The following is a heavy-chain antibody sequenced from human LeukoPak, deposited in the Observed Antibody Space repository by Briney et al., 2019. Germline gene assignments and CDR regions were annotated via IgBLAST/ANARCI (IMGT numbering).Heavy chain of an antibody. J-gene: IGHJ4*02. V-gene: IGHV5-51*01. CDR3: ARRKGDGYNAPFDY. CDR1: GYSFPNYW. CDR2: IYPADSDT. D-gene: IGHD5-24*01. Sequence: GESLKISCQGPGYSFPNYWIGWVRQLPGQGLEWMGIIYPADSDTRYSPAFQGQVTISADKSINTAYLQWTSLKASDTAMYYCARRKGDGYNAPFDYWGQGTLVTVAS.